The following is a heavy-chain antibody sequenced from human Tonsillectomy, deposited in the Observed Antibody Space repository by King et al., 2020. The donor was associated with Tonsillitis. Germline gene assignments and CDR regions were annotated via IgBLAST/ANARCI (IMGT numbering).Heavy chain of an antibody. V-gene: IGHV3-66*01. CDR3: ASGRPEMQVGGNHLNY. Sequence: VQLVESGGGLVQPGGSLRLSCAASGFTVSSNYLSWVLQAPGKGLEWVSIFYNSGGTHYPNSWKGRFTISRDISMNTVYLQINTLRAEDTAVYYSASGRPEMQVGGNHLNYWGQGTLVTVSS. CDR1: GFTVSSNY. CDR2: FYNSGGT. D-gene: IGHD1-26*01. J-gene: IGHJ4*02.